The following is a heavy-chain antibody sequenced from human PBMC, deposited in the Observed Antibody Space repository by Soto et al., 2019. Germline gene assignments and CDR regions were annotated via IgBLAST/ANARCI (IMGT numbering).Heavy chain of an antibody. J-gene: IGHJ4*02. CDR3: ARVYYDGSGSQTDVDY. V-gene: IGHV3-74*01. D-gene: IGHD3-10*01. Sequence: GWSLRLSWAASGFTFSSYWMHWVRQAPGKGLVWVSRINSDGSSTSYADSVKGRFTISRDNAKNTMYLQMNSLRAEDTAVYYCARVYYDGSGSQTDVDYWGQGTLVTVSS. CDR1: GFTFSSYW. CDR2: INSDGSST.